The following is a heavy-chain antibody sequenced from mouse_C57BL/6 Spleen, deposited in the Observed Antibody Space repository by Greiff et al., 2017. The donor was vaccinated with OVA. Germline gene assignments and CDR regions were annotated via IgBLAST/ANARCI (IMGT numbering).Heavy chain of an antibody. J-gene: IGHJ3*01. CDR3: ARNGDYDAPFAY. CDR2: IYPGDGDT. D-gene: IGHD2-4*01. CDR1: GYAFSSYW. V-gene: IGHV1-80*01. Sequence: VQLQQSGAELVKPGASVKISCKASGYAFSSYWMNWVKQRPGKGLEWIGQIYPGDGDTNYNGKFKGKATLTADKSSSTAYMQLSSLTSEDSAVYFCARNGDYDAPFAYWGQGTLVTVSA.